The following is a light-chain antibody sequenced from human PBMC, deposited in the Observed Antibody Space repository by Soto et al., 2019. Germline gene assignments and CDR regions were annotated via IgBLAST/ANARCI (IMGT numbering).Light chain of an antibody. CDR3: AAWDDSLNGRYV. J-gene: IGLJ1*01. Sequence: QSVLTQPPSISGTLGQRVTISCSGSSSNIGINTVNWYQQLPGTAPKLLIYSNNQRPSGVPDRFSGSKSGTSASLAISGLQSEDETDYYCAAWDDSLNGRYVFVTGTKLTVL. V-gene: IGLV1-44*01. CDR2: SNN. CDR1: SSNIGINT.